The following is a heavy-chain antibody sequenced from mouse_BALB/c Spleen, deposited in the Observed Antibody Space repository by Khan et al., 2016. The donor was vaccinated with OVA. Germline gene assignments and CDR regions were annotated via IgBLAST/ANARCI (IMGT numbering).Heavy chain of an antibody. D-gene: IGHD1-1*01. CDR2: INPHIGET. V-gene: IGHV1-20*01. CDR1: GYSFTSYF. J-gene: IGHJ2*01. CDR3: ARTYGIDFDN. Sequence: MQLQQSGPELVKPGASVKISCKASGYSFTSYFMNWVMQRHGKSLEWIGRINPHIGETFYNQRFKDKATLTVDKSSSTAYMQLRSLTSEDAAVYYCARTYGIDFDNGGKGITLTVSS.